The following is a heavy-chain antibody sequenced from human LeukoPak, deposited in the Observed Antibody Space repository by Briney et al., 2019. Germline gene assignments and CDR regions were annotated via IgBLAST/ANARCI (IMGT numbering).Heavy chain of an antibody. CDR1: GFTFSSYW. CDR3: ARDHYDFWSGYLQNYYYYMDV. V-gene: IGHV3-7*01. J-gene: IGHJ6*03. Sequence: GGSLRLSCAASGFTFSSYWMSWVRQAPGKWLEWVANIKQDGGEKYYVDSVKGRFTISRDNAKNSLYQQMNSLRADDTAVYYCARDHYDFWSGYLQNYYYYMDVWGKGTTVTVSS. D-gene: IGHD3-3*01. CDR2: IKQDGGEK.